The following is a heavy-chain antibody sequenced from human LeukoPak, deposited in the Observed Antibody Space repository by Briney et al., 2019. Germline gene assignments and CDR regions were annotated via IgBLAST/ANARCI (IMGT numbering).Heavy chain of an antibody. CDR1: GYTFTSYY. CDR3: ARASGVLLGIFDY. CDR2: INPSGGST. D-gene: IGHD7-27*01. V-gene: IGHV1-46*01. J-gene: IGHJ4*02. Sequence: GASVKASCKASGYTFTSYYMHWVRQAPGQGLEWMGIINPSGGSTSYAQKFRGRVTMTRDTSTSTVYMELGRLRSDDTAVYYCARASGVLLGIFDYWGQGTLVTVSS.